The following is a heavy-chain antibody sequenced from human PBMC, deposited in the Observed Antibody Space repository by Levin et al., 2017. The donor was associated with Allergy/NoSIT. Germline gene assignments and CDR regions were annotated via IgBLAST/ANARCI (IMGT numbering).Heavy chain of an antibody. J-gene: IGHJ6*02. CDR2: INHSGST. CDR3: ARATITMVRGVIVYYYGMDV. D-gene: IGHD3-10*01. Sequence: SETLSLTCAVYGGSFSGYYWSWIRQPPGKGLEWIGEINHSGSTNYNPSLKSRVTISVDTSKNQFSLKLSSVTAADTAVYYCARATITMVRGVIVYYYGMDVWGQGTTVTVSS. CDR1: GGSFSGYY. V-gene: IGHV4-34*01.